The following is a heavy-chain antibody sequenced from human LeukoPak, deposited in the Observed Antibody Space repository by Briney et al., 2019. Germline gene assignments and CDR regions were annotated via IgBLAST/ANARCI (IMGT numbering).Heavy chain of an antibody. CDR2: INPNSGGT. D-gene: IGHD6-13*01. V-gene: IGHV1-2*02. CDR3: AREERRGYSSSWDLDY. CDR1: GYTITGYY. Sequence: GASVKVSCKASGYTITGYYMHWVRQAPGQGLEWMGWINPNSGGTNYAQKFQGRVTMTRDTSISTGYMELSRLRSDDTAVYYCAREERRGYSSSWDLDYWGQGTLATVSS. J-gene: IGHJ4*02.